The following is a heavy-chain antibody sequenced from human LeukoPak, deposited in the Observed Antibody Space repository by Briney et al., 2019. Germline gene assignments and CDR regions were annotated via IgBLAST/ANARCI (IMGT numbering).Heavy chain of an antibody. V-gene: IGHV3-9*01. CDR3: AKGGLHYDSSGYYDY. Sequence: GGSLRLSCAASGFTFDDYAMHWVRQAPGKGLEWVSGISWNSGSIGYADSVKGRFTISRVNAKNSLYLQMNSLRAEDTALYYCAKGGLHYDSSGYYDYWGQGTLVTVSS. CDR2: ISWNSGSI. D-gene: IGHD3-22*01. CDR1: GFTFDDYA. J-gene: IGHJ4*02.